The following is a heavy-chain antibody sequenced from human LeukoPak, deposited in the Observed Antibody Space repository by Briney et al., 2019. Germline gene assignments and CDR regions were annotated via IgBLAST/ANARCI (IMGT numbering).Heavy chain of an antibody. D-gene: IGHD5-24*01. Sequence: GGSLRLSCAASGFTFSSYSVIWARQAPGKGLEWVSYVSNSGTTTYYADSVKGRLTISRDNGKNLVSLQMNSLRDEDTAVYYCARADRDGNKRFLDWGQGTLVTVSS. CDR3: ARADRDGNKRFLD. J-gene: IGHJ4*02. CDR2: VSNSGTTT. CDR1: GFTFSSYS. V-gene: IGHV3-48*02.